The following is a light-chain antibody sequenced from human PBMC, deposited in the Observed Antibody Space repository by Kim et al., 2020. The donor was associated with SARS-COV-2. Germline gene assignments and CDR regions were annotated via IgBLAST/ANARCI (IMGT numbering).Light chain of an antibody. CDR2: AAS. V-gene: IGKV1-27*01. CDR1: QGLNNY. Sequence: IQMTQSPSSLSASVGDRVTITCRASQGLNNYLAWYQQKPGKIPILLISAASTLQSGVPSRFRGSASGTDFTLTISSLQPEDVATYYCQNNFKVTLTFVGGAKMEI. CDR3: QNNFKVTLT. J-gene: IGKJ4*01.